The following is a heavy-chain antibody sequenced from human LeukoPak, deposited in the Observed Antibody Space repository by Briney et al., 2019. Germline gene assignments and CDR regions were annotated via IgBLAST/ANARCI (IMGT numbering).Heavy chain of an antibody. V-gene: IGHV1-2*02. CDR3: ARGGRVVVVAATHGY. D-gene: IGHD2-15*01. J-gene: IGHJ4*02. Sequence: ASVKVSFKASGYTFTGYYMHWVRQPPGQGLEWMGLMNPNSGGTNYAQKFQGRVTMTRDTSISTAYMELSRLRSDDTAVYYCARGGRVVVVAATHGYWGQGTLVTVSS. CDR2: MNPNSGGT. CDR1: GYTFTGYY.